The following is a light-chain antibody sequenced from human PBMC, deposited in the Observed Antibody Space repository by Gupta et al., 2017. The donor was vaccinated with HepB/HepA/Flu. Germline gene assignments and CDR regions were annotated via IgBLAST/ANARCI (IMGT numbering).Light chain of an antibody. V-gene: IGLV1-44*01. CDR1: SSNIGSNN. CDR3: AVWDDSRNGLI. Sequence: QSVLTQPPSASGTPGQRVTISCSGSSSNIGSNNVNWYQQLPGTAPKLVIYSNNQRPSGVPDRFSGSKSGTSASLAISGLQAEDEADYYCAVWDDSRNGLIFGGGTKLTVL. CDR2: SNN. J-gene: IGLJ2*01.